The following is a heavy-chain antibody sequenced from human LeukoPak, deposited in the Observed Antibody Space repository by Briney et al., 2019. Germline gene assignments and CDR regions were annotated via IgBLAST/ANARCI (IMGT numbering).Heavy chain of an antibody. V-gene: IGHV3-7*01. CDR2: IKQDGSEK. CDR3: AGGVRFLLLCYVSVNSFDY. J-gene: IGHJ4*02. Sequence: PGGSLRLSCAASGFTFSSYWMSWVRQAPGKGLEWVANIKQDGSEKYYVDSVKGRFTISRDNAKNSRYLQMNSLRAEDTALYYCAGGVRFLLLCYVSVNSFDYWGQGTLVTVSS. CDR1: GFTFSSYW. D-gene: IGHD2-21*01.